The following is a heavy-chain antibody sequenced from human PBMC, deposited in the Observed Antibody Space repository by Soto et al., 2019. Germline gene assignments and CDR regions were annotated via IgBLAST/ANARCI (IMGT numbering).Heavy chain of an antibody. V-gene: IGHV3-23*01. CDR3: AGDSYGGAFDI. J-gene: IGHJ3*02. CDR1: GLTFTNYA. CDR2: ISASGGRT. Sequence: PGGSLRLSCGASGLTFTNYAINWVRQAPGRGLEWVSGISASGGRTYYADSVKGRFTSSRDNSKNTVFLQMNSLRAEDTAVCYCAGDSYGGAFDIWGQGTMVTVSS. D-gene: IGHD3-16*01.